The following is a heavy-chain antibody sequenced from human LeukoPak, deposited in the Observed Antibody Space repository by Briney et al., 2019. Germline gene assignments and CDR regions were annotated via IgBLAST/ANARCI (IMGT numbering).Heavy chain of an antibody. Sequence: GGSLRLSCAASGFTFSSYEMNWVRQAPGKGREWVSYISSSVSTIYYADSVKGRFTISRDNAKNSMYLQMNSLRAEDTAVYYCASSSSGWYSGWFDPWGQGTLVTVSS. CDR3: ASSSSGWYSGWFDP. J-gene: IGHJ5*02. CDR2: ISSSVSTI. D-gene: IGHD6-19*01. V-gene: IGHV3-48*03. CDR1: GFTFSSYE.